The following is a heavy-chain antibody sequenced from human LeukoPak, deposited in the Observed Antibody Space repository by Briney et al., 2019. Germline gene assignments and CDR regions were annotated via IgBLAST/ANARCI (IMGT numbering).Heavy chain of an antibody. V-gene: IGHV1-18*01. Sequence: GASVKVSCKASGYTFASYGINWVRQAPGQGLEWMGWISGYNGNTNYAQKLQGRVTMTTDPSTTTAYMELRSLRSDDTAVYYCARSATHRLTWTDRSQWLPLDYWGQGTLVTVSS. CDR2: ISGYNGNT. CDR3: ARSATHRLTWTDRSQWLPLDY. J-gene: IGHJ4*02. D-gene: IGHD5-18*01. CDR1: GYTFASYG.